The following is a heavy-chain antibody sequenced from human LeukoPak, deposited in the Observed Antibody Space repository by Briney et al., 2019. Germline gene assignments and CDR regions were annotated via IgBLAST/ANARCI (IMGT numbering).Heavy chain of an antibody. CDR1: GFTFSSYG. J-gene: IGHJ4*02. CDR3: ARAPVRYCGGDYYSDY. Sequence: GGSLRLSCAASGFTFSSYGMHWVRQAPGKGLEWAAVIWYDGSNKYYADSVKGRSTISRDNSKNTLDLQMNSLRAEDTAVYYCARAPVRYCGGDYYSDYWGQGTLDSESS. CDR2: IWYDGSNK. D-gene: IGHD2-21*02. V-gene: IGHV3-33*01.